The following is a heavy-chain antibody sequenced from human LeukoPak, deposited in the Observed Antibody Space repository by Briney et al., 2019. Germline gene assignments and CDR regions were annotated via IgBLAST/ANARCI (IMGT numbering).Heavy chain of an antibody. CDR3: ARAHSASSFFFDY. CDR2: IYSGGST. CDR1: GFTVSSNY. J-gene: IGHJ4*02. Sequence: GGSLRLSCAASGFTVSSNYMSWVRQVPGKGLEWVSVIYSGGSTYYADSVKGRFTISRDNSKNTLYLQMNSLRAEDTAVYYCARAHSASSFFFDYWGQGTLVTVSS. D-gene: IGHD6-6*01. V-gene: IGHV3-53*01.